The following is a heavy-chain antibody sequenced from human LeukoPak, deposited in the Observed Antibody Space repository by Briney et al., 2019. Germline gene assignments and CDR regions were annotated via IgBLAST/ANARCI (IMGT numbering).Heavy chain of an antibody. CDR1: GGSISSHY. Sequence: SETLSLTCSVSGGSISSHYWIWFRQPPGKGLEWIGHRHDSGSSNYNPSLKSRVTISIDTSKNQFSLKLNSVTTADTADYYCARAPVVRGVFGWFDFWGQGVLVTVSS. CDR2: RHDSGSS. V-gene: IGHV4-59*11. D-gene: IGHD3-10*01. J-gene: IGHJ5*01. CDR3: ARAPVVRGVFGWFDF.